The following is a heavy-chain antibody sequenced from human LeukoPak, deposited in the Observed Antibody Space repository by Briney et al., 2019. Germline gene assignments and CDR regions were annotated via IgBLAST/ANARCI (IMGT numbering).Heavy chain of an antibody. CDR3: ARMDNVLLRSYFQH. D-gene: IGHD3-10*01. CDR2: ISSTSSYI. J-gene: IGHJ1*01. Sequence: GGSLRLSCAASGFTFSSYMNWVRQAPGKGLEWVSSISSTSSYIYYADSVKGRFTISRDNAKNSLYLQMNSLRDEDTAVYYCARMDNVLLRSYFQHWGQGTLVTVSS. V-gene: IGHV3-21*01. CDR1: GFTFSSY.